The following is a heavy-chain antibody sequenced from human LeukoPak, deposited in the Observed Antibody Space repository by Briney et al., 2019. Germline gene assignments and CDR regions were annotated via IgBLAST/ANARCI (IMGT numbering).Heavy chain of an antibody. V-gene: IGHV3-53*01. CDR3: AREPGTDYRKYYFDY. Sequence: GGSLRLSCAASGFTVSSNYMSWVRQAPGMGLVWVSVIYSGGTTYYADSVKGRFTISRDNSKNMLYLQMNSLRAEDTAVYYCAREPGTDYRKYYFDYWGQGTLVAVSS. J-gene: IGHJ4*02. CDR2: IYSGGTT. CDR1: GFTVSSNY. D-gene: IGHD3/OR15-3a*01.